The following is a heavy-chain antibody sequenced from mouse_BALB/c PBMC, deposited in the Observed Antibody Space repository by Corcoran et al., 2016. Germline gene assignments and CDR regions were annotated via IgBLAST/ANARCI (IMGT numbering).Heavy chain of an antibody. Sequence: QIQLVQSGPELKKPGETVKISCKASGYTFTRYGMNWVKQAPGKGLKWMGWINTNNGEPKYVEEFKGRFAFSMETSASTDYLQINNLKNEDTATYFCTRWYDGTMDYWGQGTSVTVSS. CDR1: GYTFTRYG. CDR2: INTNNGEP. CDR3: TRWYDGTMDY. V-gene: IGHV9-3*02. D-gene: IGHD2-14*01. J-gene: IGHJ4*01.